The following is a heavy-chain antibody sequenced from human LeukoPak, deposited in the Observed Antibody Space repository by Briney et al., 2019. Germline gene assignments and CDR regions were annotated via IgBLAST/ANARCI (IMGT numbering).Heavy chain of an antibody. D-gene: IGHD5-12*01. V-gene: IGHV1-18*01. Sequence: RASVKVSCKASGYTFTSYGISWVRQAPGQGLEWMGWISAYNGNTNYAQKLQGRVTMTTDTSTSTAYMELRSLRSDDTAVYYCARGPGYSGYDSDRVLDYWGQGTLVTVSS. CDR2: ISAYNGNT. J-gene: IGHJ4*02. CDR1: GYTFTSYG. CDR3: ARGPGYSGYDSDRVLDY.